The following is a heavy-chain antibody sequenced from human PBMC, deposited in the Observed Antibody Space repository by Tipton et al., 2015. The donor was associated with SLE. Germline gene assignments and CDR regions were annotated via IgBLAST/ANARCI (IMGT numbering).Heavy chain of an antibody. CDR3: ARELGAGWGGPWYFDL. V-gene: IGHV4-59*01. CDR1: GGSINGYY. D-gene: IGHD6-19*01. Sequence: TLSLTCTVSGGSINGYYWNWFRQPPGRELEWIGYIYHSGSTNYNPSLKSRVTMSVDTSKNQFSLKLSSVTTADTAVYYCARELGAGWGGPWYFDLWGRGTLLTVSS. J-gene: IGHJ2*01. CDR2: IYHSGST.